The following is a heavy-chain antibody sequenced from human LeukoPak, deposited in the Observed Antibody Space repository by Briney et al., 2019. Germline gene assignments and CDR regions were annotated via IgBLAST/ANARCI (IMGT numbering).Heavy chain of an antibody. V-gene: IGHV3-21*01. J-gene: IGHJ6*02. CDR2: ISSSSSYI. Sequence: GGSLGLSCAASGFTVSSNYMSWVRQAPGKGLEWVSSISSSSSYIYYADSVKGRFTISRDNAKNSLYLQMNSLRAEDTAVYYCARGWWRVTIFGVVRNGLNYYGMDVWGQGTTVTVSS. D-gene: IGHD3-3*01. CDR1: GFTVSSNY. CDR3: ARGWWRVTIFGVVRNGLNYYGMDV.